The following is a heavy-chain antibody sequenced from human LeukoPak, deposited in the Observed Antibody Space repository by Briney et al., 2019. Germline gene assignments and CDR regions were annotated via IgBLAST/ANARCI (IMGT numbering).Heavy chain of an antibody. CDR2: IYYSGST. V-gene: IGHV4-31*03. Sequence: SETLSLTCTVSGGSISSGGYCWSWIRQHPGKGLEWIGYIYYSGSTYYNPSLKSRVTISVDTSKNQFSLKLSSVTAADTAVYYCARGLTQYDSSGYSYYFDYWGQGTLVTVSS. CDR1: GGSISSGGYC. CDR3: ARGLTQYDSSGYSYYFDY. J-gene: IGHJ4*02. D-gene: IGHD3-22*01.